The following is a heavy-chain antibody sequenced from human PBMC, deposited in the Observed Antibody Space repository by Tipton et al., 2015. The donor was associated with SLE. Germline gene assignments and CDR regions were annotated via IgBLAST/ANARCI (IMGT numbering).Heavy chain of an antibody. CDR2: IYYSGST. V-gene: IGHV4-31*03. CDR3: ERSLHTQLVVDY. Sequence: TLSLTCTVSGGSISSGGYYWSWIRQHPGKGLEWIGYIYYSGSTYYNPSLKSRVTISVDTSKNQFSLKLSSVTAADTAVYYCERSLHTQLVVDYWGQGSLVTVSS. D-gene: IGHD2-8*02. CDR1: GGSISSGGYY. J-gene: IGHJ4*02.